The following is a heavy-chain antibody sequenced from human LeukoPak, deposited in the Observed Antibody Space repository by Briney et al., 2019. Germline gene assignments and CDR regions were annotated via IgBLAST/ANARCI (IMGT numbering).Heavy chain of an antibody. J-gene: IGHJ5*02. CDR3: ARQKRAAAGMNWFDP. CDR1: GGSISSSSYY. D-gene: IGHD6-13*01. V-gene: IGHV4-39*01. CDR2: IYYSGST. Sequence: SSETLSLTCTVSGGSISSSSYYWGWIRQPPGKGLEWIGSIYYSGSTYYNPSLKSRVTISVDTYKNQFSLKLSSVTAADTAVYYCARQKRAAAGMNWFDPWGQGTLVTVSS.